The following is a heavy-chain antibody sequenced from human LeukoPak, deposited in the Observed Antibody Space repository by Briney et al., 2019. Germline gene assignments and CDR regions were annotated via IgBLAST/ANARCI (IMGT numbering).Heavy chain of an antibody. J-gene: IGHJ4*02. Sequence: PGGSLRLSCAASGFTFSSYAMSWVRQAPGKGLEWVSAISGSGGSTYYADSVKGRFTISRDNSKNTLYLQMNSLRAEDTAVYYCATTSKDSSGPKFGYWGQGTLVTVSS. V-gene: IGHV3-23*01. CDR1: GFTFSSYA. D-gene: IGHD3-22*01. CDR2: ISGSGGST. CDR3: ATTSKDSSGPKFGY.